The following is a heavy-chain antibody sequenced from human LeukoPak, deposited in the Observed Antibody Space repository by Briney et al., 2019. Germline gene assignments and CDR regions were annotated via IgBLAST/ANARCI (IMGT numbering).Heavy chain of an antibody. J-gene: IGHJ5*02. CDR2: IYTSGST. CDR1: GGSISSYY. V-gene: IGHV4-4*07. Sequence: PSETLSLTCIVSGGSISSYYWSWIRQPAGKGLEWIGRIYTSGSTNYNPSLKSRVTMSVDTSKNQFSLKLSSVTAAATAVYYCAREEMDCSSTSCYWFWFDPWGQGTLVTVSS. D-gene: IGHD2-2*01. CDR3: AREEMDCSSTSCYWFWFDP.